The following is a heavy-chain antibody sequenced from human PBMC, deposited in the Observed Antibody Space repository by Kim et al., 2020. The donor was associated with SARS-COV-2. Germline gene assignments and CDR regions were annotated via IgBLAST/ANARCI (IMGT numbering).Heavy chain of an antibody. CDR3: ARTHIMPSFAGVSRLDN. J-gene: IGHJ5*01. V-gene: IGHV3-23*01. Sequence: GGSLRLSCVGSGFNLIHYVMTWVRQAPGKGLEWVSTISGSGGSTYYADSVKGRFSISRDNARNTMYLQMNTLRAEDTAIYYCARTHIMPSFAGVSRLDN. CDR1: GFNLIHYV. CDR2: ISGSGGST. D-gene: IGHD3-16*01.